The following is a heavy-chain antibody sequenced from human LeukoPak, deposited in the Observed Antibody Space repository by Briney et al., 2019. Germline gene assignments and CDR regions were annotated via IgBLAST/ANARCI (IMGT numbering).Heavy chain of an antibody. Sequence: GGSLRLSCAASGFTFSSYVMSWVRQAPGKGLEWVSTISGSGGITYYEDSVKGRFTISRDNSKNTLYLQMNSLRADDTAIYYCAKDAAAAGSAYYFEYWGQGTLVTVSS. D-gene: IGHD6-13*01. CDR3: AKDAAAAGSAYYFEY. CDR1: GFTFSSYV. J-gene: IGHJ4*02. CDR2: ISGSGGIT. V-gene: IGHV3-23*01.